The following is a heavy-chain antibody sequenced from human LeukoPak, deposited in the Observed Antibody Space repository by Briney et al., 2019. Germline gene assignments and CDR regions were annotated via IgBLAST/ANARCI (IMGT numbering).Heavy chain of an antibody. CDR3: VKVAQYYQGSETYYFFEQ. J-gene: IGHJ4*02. CDR1: GGTFSSYA. CDR2: ISGSGGST. V-gene: IGHV3-23*01. Sequence: ASVKVSCKASGGTFSSYAMSWVRQGPGKRLEWVSAISGSGGSTYYADSEKGRFTIARVNAKNSLHLQLHSLSVEDTADYYVVKVAQYYQGSETYYFFEQWGQGKPVTASS. D-gene: IGHD3-10*01.